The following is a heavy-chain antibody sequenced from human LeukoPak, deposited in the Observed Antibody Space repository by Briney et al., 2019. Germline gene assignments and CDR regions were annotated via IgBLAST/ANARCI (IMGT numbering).Heavy chain of an antibody. CDR3: ATQYSSSWFRRHYYFDY. CDR1: GGTFSSYA. Sequence: ASVKVSCKASGGTFSSYAISWVRQAPGQGLEWMGRIIPILGIASYAQKFQGRVTITADKSTSTAYMELSSLRSEDTAVYYCATQYSSSWFRRHYYFDYWGQGTLVTVSS. J-gene: IGHJ4*02. CDR2: IIPILGIA. D-gene: IGHD6-13*01. V-gene: IGHV1-69*04.